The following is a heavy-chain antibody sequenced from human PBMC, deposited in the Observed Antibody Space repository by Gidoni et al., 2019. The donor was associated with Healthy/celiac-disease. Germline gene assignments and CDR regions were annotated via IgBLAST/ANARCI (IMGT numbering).Heavy chain of an antibody. D-gene: IGHD6-6*01. J-gene: IGHJ5*02. V-gene: IGHV5-51*01. Sequence: EVQLVQSGAEVKKRGESLKISCKGSGYSFTSYWIGWVRQMPGKGLEWMGIIYPGDSDTRYSPSFQGQVTISADKSISTAYLQWSSLKASDTAMYYCARHLPNAYSSSSGSLWFDPWGQGTLVTVSS. CDR3: ARHLPNAYSSSSGSLWFDP. CDR1: GYSFTSYW. CDR2: IYPGDSDT.